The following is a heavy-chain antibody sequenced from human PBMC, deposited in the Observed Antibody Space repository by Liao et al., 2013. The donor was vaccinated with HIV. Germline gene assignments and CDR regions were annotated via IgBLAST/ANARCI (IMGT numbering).Heavy chain of an antibody. CDR3: ARHRGWFDP. V-gene: IGHV4-4*07. CDR1: AGSITSYY. Sequence: QVQLQESGPGQVKTGGTLSLTCTVSAGSITSYYWSWIRQPAGKGLEWIGRIYTTGSTNYNPSLKSRVTMSVDTSKNQFSLKLNSVTAADTAVYYCARHRGWFDPWGQGTLVTVSS. D-gene: IGHD1-14*01. CDR2: IYTTGST. J-gene: IGHJ5*02.